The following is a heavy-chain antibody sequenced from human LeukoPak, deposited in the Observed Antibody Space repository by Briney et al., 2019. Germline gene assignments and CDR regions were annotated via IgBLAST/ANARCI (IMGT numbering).Heavy chain of an antibody. CDR1: GGSVSSADYC. V-gene: IGHV4-34*01. CDR3: ARGRRLAYCGGDCYSFYI. Sequence: SETLSLTCTVSGGSVSSADYCWSWIRQPPGKGLEWIGEINHSRSTNYNPSLKSRVTISVDTSKNQFSLNLSSVTAADTAVYYCARGRRLAYCGGDCYSFYIWGQGTLVTVSS. J-gene: IGHJ4*02. CDR2: INHSRST. D-gene: IGHD2-21*02.